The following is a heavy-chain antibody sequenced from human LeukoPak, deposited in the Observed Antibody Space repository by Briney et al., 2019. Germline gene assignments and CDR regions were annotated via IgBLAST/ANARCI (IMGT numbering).Heavy chain of an antibody. CDR3: AVQITMIVVVPYFDY. CDR1: GLTFSDYY. V-gene: IGHV3-11*04. J-gene: IGHJ4*02. Sequence: TSGGSLRLSCAASGLTFSDYYMTWIRQAPGKGLEWVSSISGTGTTIYSADSVRGRFTVSRDNARNSLFLHMNSLRAEDTAVYYCAVQITMIVVVPYFDYWGQGTLVTVSS. CDR2: ISGTGTTI. D-gene: IGHD3-22*01.